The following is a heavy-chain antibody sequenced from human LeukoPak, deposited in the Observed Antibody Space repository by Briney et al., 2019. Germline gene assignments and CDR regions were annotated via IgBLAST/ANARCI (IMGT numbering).Heavy chain of an antibody. D-gene: IGHD6-19*01. V-gene: IGHV4-61*02. J-gene: IGHJ4*02. CDR1: GGSISSGSYY. CDR3: ASCEVAGTGVDY. CDR2: IYTSGST. Sequence: SETLSLTCTVSGGSISSGSYYWSWIRQPAGKGLEWIGRIYTSGSTNYNPSLKSRVTISVDTSKNQFSLKLSSVTAADTAAYYCASCEVAGTGVDYWGQGTLVTVSS.